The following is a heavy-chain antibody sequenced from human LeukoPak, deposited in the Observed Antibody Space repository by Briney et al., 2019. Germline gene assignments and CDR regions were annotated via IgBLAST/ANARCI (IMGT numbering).Heavy chain of an antibody. V-gene: IGHV4-39*07. Sequence: SEALSLTCTVSGGSINNANYYWGWIRQPPGKGLEWIGSIYYSGSTFYNPSLKSRVTISVDTSKNQFSLKLSSVTAADTAAYYCARAVYYHFDHWGQGTLVTVSS. CDR1: GGSINNANYY. D-gene: IGHD1-26*01. J-gene: IGHJ4*02. CDR2: IYYSGST. CDR3: ARAVYYHFDH.